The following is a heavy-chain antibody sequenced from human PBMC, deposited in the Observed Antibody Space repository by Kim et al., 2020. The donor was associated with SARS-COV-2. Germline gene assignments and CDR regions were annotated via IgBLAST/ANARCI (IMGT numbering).Heavy chain of an antibody. J-gene: IGHJ4*02. CDR3: ARDERDIVVVPAALY. V-gene: IGHV3-30*07. D-gene: IGHD2-2*01. Sequence: DSVTGRFTISRANSKNTLYLQMNSLRAEDTAVYYCARDERDIVVVPAALYWGQGTLVTVSS.